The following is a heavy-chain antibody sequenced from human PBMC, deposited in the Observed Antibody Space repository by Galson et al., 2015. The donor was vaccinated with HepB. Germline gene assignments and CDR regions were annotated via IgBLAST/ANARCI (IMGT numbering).Heavy chain of an antibody. CDR3: ARDRVRGVNIDY. V-gene: IGHV1-18*01. D-gene: IGHD3-10*01. J-gene: IGHJ4*02. CDR2: ISAYNGNT. CDR1: GYTFTSYA. Sequence: SVKVSCKASGYTFTSYAMHWVRQAPGQGLEWMGWISAYNGNTNYAQKLQGRVTMTTDTSTSTAYMELRSLRSDDTAVYYCARDRVRGVNIDYWGQGTLVTVSS.